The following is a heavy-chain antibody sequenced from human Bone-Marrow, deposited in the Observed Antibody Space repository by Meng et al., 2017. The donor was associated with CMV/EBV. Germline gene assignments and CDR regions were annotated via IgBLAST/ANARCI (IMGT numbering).Heavy chain of an antibody. CDR3: ARREGLYFYAMDV. J-gene: IGHJ6*02. CDR2: ISGSGGST. Sequence: GESLKISCAASGFTFSSYAMSWVRQAPGKGLEWVSAISGSGGSTYYADSVKGRFTISRDNSKNTLYLQMNSLRAEDTAVYYCARREGLYFYAMDVWGQGTTVTVSS. V-gene: IGHV3-23*01. CDR1: GFTFSSYA. D-gene: IGHD3/OR15-3a*01.